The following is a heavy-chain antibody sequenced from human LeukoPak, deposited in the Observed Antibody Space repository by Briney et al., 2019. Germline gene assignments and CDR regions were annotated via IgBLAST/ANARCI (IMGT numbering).Heavy chain of an antibody. J-gene: IGHJ4*02. D-gene: IGHD4-17*01. Sequence: SETLSLTCAVSGGSISSGGYSWSWIRQPPGKGLEWIGYIYHSGSTHYNPSLKSRVTISVDRSKNQFSLKLSSVTAADTAVYYCASATVTHYFDYWGQGTLVTVSS. V-gene: IGHV4-30-2*01. CDR1: GGSISSGGYS. CDR2: IYHSGST. CDR3: ASATVTHYFDY.